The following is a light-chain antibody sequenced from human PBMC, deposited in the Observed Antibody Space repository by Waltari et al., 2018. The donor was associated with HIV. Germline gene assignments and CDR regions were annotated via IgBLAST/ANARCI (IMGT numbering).Light chain of an antibody. J-gene: IGKJ5*01. Sequence: EIVMTQSPATLSVSPGARATLSCTASQSVSSNVAWYQQKPGQAPRLLIYGASTRATGIPARFSGSGSGTEFTLTISSLQSEDFAVYYCQQNHDWPPTTFGQGTRLEIK. CDR2: GAS. V-gene: IGKV3-15*01. CDR1: QSVSSN. CDR3: QQNHDWPPTT.